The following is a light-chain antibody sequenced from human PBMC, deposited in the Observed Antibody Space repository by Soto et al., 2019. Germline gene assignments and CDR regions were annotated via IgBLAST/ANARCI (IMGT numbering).Light chain of an antibody. CDR1: SSDVGGYNY. Sequence: QSALTQPPSASGSPGQSVTISCTGTSSDVGGYNYVSWYQQHPGKAPKLMIFEVSSRPSWVSHRFSGSKSGSTASLTISGLQPEDEADYYCSSYTSSSTLVVFGTGTKLTVL. CDR3: SSYTSSSTLVV. CDR2: EVS. V-gene: IGLV2-14*01. J-gene: IGLJ1*01.